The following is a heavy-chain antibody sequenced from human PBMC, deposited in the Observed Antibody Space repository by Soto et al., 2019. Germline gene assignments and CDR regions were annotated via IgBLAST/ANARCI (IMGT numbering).Heavy chain of an antibody. V-gene: IGHV4-34*01. D-gene: IGHD3-10*01. J-gene: IGHJ6*02. CDR1: GGSFSGYY. Sequence: SETLSLTCAVYGGSFSGYYWSWIRQPPGKGLEWIGEINHSGSTNYNPSLKSRVTISVDTSKNQFSLKLSSVTAADTAVYYCERARVRGVISVYYYYGMDVWGQGTTVTVSS. CDR3: ERARVRGVISVYYYYGMDV. CDR2: INHSGST.